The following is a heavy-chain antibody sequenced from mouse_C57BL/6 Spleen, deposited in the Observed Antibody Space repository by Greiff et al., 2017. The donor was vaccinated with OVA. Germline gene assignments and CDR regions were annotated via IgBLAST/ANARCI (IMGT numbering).Heavy chain of an antibody. CDR1: GYTFTSYW. CDR2: IDPSDSYT. D-gene: IGHD1-1*01. CDR3: ARGAVVAPYAMDY. Sequence: VQLQQPGAELVMPGASVKLSCKASGYTFTSYWMHWVKQRPGQGLEWIGEIDPSDSYTNYNQKFKGKSTLTVDKSSSTAYMQLSSLTSEDSAVYYCARGAVVAPYAMDYWGQGTSVTVSS. V-gene: IGHV1-69*01. J-gene: IGHJ4*01.